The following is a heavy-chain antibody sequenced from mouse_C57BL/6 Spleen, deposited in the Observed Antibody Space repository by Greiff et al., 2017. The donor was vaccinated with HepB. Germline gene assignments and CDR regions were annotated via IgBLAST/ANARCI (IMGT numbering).Heavy chain of an antibody. CDR3: ARDYDGYLYAMDY. CDR2: ISDGGSYT. Sequence: VQLKQSGGGLVKPGGSLKLSCAASGFTFSSYAMSWVRQTPEKRLEWVATISDGGSYTYYPDNVKGRFTISRDNAKNNLYLQMSHLKSEDTAMYYCARDYDGYLYAMDYWGQGTSVTVSS. D-gene: IGHD2-3*01. CDR1: GFTFSSYA. V-gene: IGHV5-4*01. J-gene: IGHJ4*01.